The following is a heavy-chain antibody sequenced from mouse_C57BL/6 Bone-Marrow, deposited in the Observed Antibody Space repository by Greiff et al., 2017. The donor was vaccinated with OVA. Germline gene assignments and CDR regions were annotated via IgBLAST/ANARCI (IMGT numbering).Heavy chain of an antibody. Sequence: EVKVVESEGGLVQPGSSMKLSCTASGFTFSDYYMAWVRQVPEKGLEWVANINYDGSSTYYLDSLKSRFIISRDNAKNILYLQMSSLKSEDTATYYCARGLRYFDYWGQGTTLTVSS. J-gene: IGHJ2*01. CDR1: GFTFSDYY. CDR3: ARGLRYFDY. D-gene: IGHD1-1*01. V-gene: IGHV5-16*01. CDR2: INYDGSST.